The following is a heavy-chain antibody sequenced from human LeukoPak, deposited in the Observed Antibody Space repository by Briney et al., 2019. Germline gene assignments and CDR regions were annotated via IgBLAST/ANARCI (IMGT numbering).Heavy chain of an antibody. D-gene: IGHD3-9*01. J-gene: IGHJ4*02. V-gene: IGHV4-34*01. Sequence: PSETLSLTCAVYGGSFSGYYWSWIRQPPGKGLEWIGEINHSGSTNYNPSLKSRVTISVDTSKNQFSLKLSSVTAADTAVYYCARNFDWLTQPNFDYWGQGTLVTVSS. CDR2: INHSGST. CDR3: ARNFDWLTQPNFDY. CDR1: GGSFSGYY.